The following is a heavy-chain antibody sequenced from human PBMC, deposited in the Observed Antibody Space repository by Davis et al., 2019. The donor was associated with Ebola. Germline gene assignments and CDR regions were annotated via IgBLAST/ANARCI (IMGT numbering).Heavy chain of an antibody. CDR2: ISPDGSAT. J-gene: IGHJ2*01. Sequence: GESLKISCAASGFSFSNYWIHWVRQAPGKGPVWVSRISPDGSATGFADSVKGRFSISRDNAKNTVYLQMNSLRAEDTAVYYCVRDPALVVTGGGWFFGLWGRGTLVTVSS. CDR1: GFSFSNYW. D-gene: IGHD2-21*02. CDR3: VRDPALVVTGGGWFFGL. V-gene: IGHV3-74*01.